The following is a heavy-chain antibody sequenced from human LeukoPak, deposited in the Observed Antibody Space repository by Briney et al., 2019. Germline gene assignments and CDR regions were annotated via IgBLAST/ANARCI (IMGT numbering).Heavy chain of an antibody. CDR2: ISWNSGSI. V-gene: IGHV3-9*01. CDR1: GFTFDDYA. CDR3: ARGNYDYVWGSYRPDY. Sequence: GGSLRLSCAASGFTFDDYAMHWVRQAPGKGLEWVSGISWNSGSIGYADSVKGRFTISRDNAKNSLYLQMNSLRAEDTAVYYCARGNYDYVWGSYRPDYWGQGTLVTVSS. D-gene: IGHD3-16*02. J-gene: IGHJ4*02.